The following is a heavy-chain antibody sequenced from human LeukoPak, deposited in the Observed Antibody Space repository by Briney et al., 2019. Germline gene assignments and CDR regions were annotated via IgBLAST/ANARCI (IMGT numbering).Heavy chain of an antibody. V-gene: IGHV3-30*19. J-gene: IGHJ4*02. CDR2: ISYDGSNK. Sequence: HPGGSLRLSCAASGFTFSSYGMHWVRQAPGKGLEWVAVISYDGSNKYYADSVKGRFTISRDNSKNTLYLQMNSLRAEDTAVYYCARETGSAVGSTDFDYWGQGTLVTVSS. CDR1: GFTFSSYG. CDR3: ARETGSAVGSTDFDY. D-gene: IGHD4-17*01.